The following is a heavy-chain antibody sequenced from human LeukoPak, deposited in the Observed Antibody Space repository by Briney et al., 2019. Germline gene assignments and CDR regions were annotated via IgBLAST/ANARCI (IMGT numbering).Heavy chain of an antibody. CDR1: GGSISSYY. Sequence: SETLSLTCTVSGGSISSYYWSWIRQPAGKGLEWIGRIYTSGSTNYNPSLKSRVTMSVDTSKNQFSLKLSSVTAADTAVYYCASTPDPGAPVDTAMDNDGATDYWGQGTLVTVSS. D-gene: IGHD5-18*01. CDR3: ASTPDPGAPVDTAMDNDGATDY. J-gene: IGHJ4*02. CDR2: IYTSGST. V-gene: IGHV4-4*07.